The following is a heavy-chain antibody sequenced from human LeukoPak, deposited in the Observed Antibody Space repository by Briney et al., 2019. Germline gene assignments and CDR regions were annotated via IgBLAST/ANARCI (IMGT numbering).Heavy chain of an antibody. CDR1: GFTFSSYS. V-gene: IGHV3-21*01. Sequence: GGSLRLSCAASGFTFSSYSMSWVRQAPGKGLEWVSSISSSSSYIYYADSVKGRFTISRDNAKNSLYLQMNSLRAEDTAVYYCARDYDFWSGYSYMDVWGKGTTVTVSS. D-gene: IGHD3-3*01. CDR2: ISSSSSYI. J-gene: IGHJ6*03. CDR3: ARDYDFWSGYSYMDV.